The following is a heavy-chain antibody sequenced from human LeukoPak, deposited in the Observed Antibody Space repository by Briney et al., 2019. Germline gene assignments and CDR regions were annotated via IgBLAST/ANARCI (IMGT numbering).Heavy chain of an antibody. V-gene: IGHV4-30-4*01. J-gene: IGHJ3*02. CDR3: ARDYSYLRAFDI. Sequence: SETLSLTCTVSGGSISSGDYYWSWIRQPPGKGLEWIGYIYYSGSTYYNPSLKSRVTISEETSKNQFSLKLSSVTAADTAVYYCARDYSYLRAFDIWGQGTMVTVSS. D-gene: IGHD2-21*01. CDR1: GGSISSGDYY. CDR2: IYYSGST.